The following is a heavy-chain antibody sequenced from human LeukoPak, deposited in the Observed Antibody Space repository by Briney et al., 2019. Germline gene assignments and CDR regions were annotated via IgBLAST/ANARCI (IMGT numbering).Heavy chain of an antibody. CDR2: LSSGSDSI. D-gene: IGHD6-13*01. J-gene: IGHJ3*02. CDR3: AKDRAGRTPRAAFDI. CDR1: GFTFSSYS. V-gene: IGHV3-48*04. Sequence: GGSLRLSCAASGFTFSSYSMNWVRQAPGKGLEWISYLSSGSDSIFYADSVKGRFTISRDNAKNTLYLQMNSLRAEDTAVYYCAKDRAGRTPRAAFDIWGQGTMVTVSS.